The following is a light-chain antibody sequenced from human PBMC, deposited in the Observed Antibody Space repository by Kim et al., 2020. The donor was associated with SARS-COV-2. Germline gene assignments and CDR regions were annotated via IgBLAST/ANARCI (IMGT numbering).Light chain of an antibody. V-gene: IGKV4-1*01. J-gene: IGKJ2*01. Sequence: AVSLGERATINFKASQSVLNKLVWYQQKPGQPPKLLIRWSSDRESGVPDRFSGSGSGSDFTLTISSLQAEDVAVYYCQQYDNLPYTFGQGTKLEI. CDR2: WSS. CDR1: QSVLNK. CDR3: QQYDNLPYT.